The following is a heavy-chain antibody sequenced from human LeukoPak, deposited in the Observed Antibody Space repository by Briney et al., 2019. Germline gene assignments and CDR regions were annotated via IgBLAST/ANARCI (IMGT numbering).Heavy chain of an antibody. CDR1: GFTFSSYG. CDR2: IRYDGSNK. J-gene: IGHJ5*02. Sequence: GGSLRLSCAASGFTFSSYGMHWVRQAPGKGLEWVAFIRYDGSNKYYADSVKGRFTISRDNSKNTLYLQMNSLRAEDTAVYYCAKDLEQQLVLDWFDPWSQGTLVTVSS. D-gene: IGHD6-13*01. V-gene: IGHV3-30*02. CDR3: AKDLEQQLVLDWFDP.